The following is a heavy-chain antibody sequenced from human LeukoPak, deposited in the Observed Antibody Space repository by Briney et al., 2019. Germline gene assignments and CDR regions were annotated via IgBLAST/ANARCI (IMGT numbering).Heavy chain of an antibody. CDR3: VIWGDYDVLTGYYVPDY. V-gene: IGHV3-23*01. J-gene: IGHJ4*02. Sequence: PGGSLRLSCVASGFTFSNYAMSWVRQAPGKGLESVSAITGSGTNRYYADSLKGRFTTSRDNSKNTVFLQMNSLRHEDTAIYYCVIWGDYDVLTGYYVPDYWGQGTLVTVSS. D-gene: IGHD3-9*01. CDR1: GFTFSNYA. CDR2: ITGSGTNR.